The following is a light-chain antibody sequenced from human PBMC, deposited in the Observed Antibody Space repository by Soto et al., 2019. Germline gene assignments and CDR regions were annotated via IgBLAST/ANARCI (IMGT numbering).Light chain of an antibody. CDR3: QQYGSSFFT. CDR2: GTS. V-gene: IGKV3-20*01. J-gene: IGKJ3*01. Sequence: EVVMTQSPATLSVSPGEGVTLSCRASQGIGDTLAWYQHKPGQTPGVLIYGTSIRASGVPERFSGGGSGTDFTLTITRLEPEDFAVYYCQQYGSSFFTFGPGTKVDIK. CDR1: QGIGDT.